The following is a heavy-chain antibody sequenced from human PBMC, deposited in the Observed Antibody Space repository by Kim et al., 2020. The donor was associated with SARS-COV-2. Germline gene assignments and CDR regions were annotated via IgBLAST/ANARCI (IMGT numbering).Heavy chain of an antibody. CDR2: ISGNGGST. CDR3: VNGDYYAAAGSISDF. D-gene: IGHD6-13*01. J-gene: IGHJ4*02. V-gene: IGHV3-64D*09. CDR1: GFTFSSYA. Sequence: GGSLRLSCSASGFTFSSYAMHWVRQAPGKGLESVSAISGNGGSTYYADSVKGRFTISRDNSKNTLYLQMNSLRPEDTAVYYCVNGDYYAAAGSISDFWGQGTLVTVSS.